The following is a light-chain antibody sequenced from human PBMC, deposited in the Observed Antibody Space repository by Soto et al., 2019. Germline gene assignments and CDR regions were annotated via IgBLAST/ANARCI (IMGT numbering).Light chain of an antibody. Sequence: EIVLTQSPGTLSLSLGERATLSCRASQSVSSNNLVWYQQKPGQAPRLLIYGASYRAAGIPDRFSGSGSGTDFTLTISRLEPEDFALYYCQQYGSSPWTFGQGTKVDIK. V-gene: IGKV3-20*01. CDR1: QSVSSNN. J-gene: IGKJ1*01. CDR2: GAS. CDR3: QQYGSSPWT.